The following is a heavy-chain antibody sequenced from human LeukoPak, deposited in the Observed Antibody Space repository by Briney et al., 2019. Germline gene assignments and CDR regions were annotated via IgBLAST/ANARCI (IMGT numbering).Heavy chain of an antibody. V-gene: IGHV1-18*01. CDR1: GDTFTSYA. D-gene: IGHD3-10*01. Sequence: ASVKVSCKASGDTFTSYAISWVRQAPGQGLEWMGWISAYNGNTNYAQKLQGRVTLTTDTSTSTAYMELRSLRSDDTAVYYCARDSSYYYGSGSLAYWGQGTLVTVSS. CDR3: ARDSSYYYGSGSLAY. J-gene: IGHJ4*02. CDR2: ISAYNGNT.